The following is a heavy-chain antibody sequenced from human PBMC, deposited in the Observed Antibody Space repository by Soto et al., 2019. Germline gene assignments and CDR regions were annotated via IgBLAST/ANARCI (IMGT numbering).Heavy chain of an antibody. J-gene: IGHJ4*02. CDR1: GFTFSSYE. CDR2: ISSSGSNI. V-gene: IGHV3-48*03. D-gene: IGHD3-22*01. CDR3: ARDSRYFDTSDYFDY. Sequence: GSLRLSCAASGFTFSSYEMNWVRQAPGKGLEWVSYISSSGSNIYYADSVKGRFTISRDNAKNSLYLQMNGLRADDKAVYYCARDSRYFDTSDYFDYWGQGTLVTVSS.